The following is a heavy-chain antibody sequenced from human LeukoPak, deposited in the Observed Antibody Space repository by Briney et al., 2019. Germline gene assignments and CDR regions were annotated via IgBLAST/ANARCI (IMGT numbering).Heavy chain of an antibody. J-gene: IGHJ4*02. Sequence: PGGSLRLSCAASGFTFSSYAMSWVRQAPGKGLEWASAISGSGGSTYYADSVKGRFTISRDNSKNTLYLQMNSLRAEDAAVYYCANTVAGGSSFDYWGQGTLVTVSS. CDR2: ISGSGGST. CDR1: GFTFSSYA. V-gene: IGHV3-23*01. CDR3: ANTVAGGSSFDY. D-gene: IGHD6-19*01.